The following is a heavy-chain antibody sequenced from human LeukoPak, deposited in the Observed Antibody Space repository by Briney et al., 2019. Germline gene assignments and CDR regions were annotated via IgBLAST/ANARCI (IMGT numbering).Heavy chain of an antibody. CDR2: IKSKTDGGTT. Sequence: PGGSLRLSCAASGFTFSNAWISWVRQAPGKGLEWVGRIKSKTDGGTTDYAAPVKGRFTISRDDSKNTLYLQMNSLKTEDTAVYYCTTDGPMVCGVIAPNYYYYYMYVWGKVTTLTVSS. V-gene: IGHV3-15*01. J-gene: IGHJ6*03. CDR3: TTDGPMVCGVIAPNYYYYYMYV. CDR1: GFTFSNAW. D-gene: IGHD3-10*01.